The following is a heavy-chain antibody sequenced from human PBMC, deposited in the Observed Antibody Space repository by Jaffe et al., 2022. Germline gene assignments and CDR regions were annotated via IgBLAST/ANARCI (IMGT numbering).Heavy chain of an antibody. CDR3: ARVYYDYIWGSYRPLLNSYFDY. Sequence: QVQLQESGPGLVKPSETLSLTCTVSGGSVSSGSYYWSWIRQPPGKGLEWIGYIYYSGSTNYNPSLKSRVTISVDTSKNQFSLKLSSVTAADTAVYYCARVYYDYIWGSYRPLLNSYFDYWGQGTLVTVSS. D-gene: IGHD3-16*02. CDR1: GGSVSSGSYY. V-gene: IGHV4-61*01. CDR2: IYYSGST. J-gene: IGHJ4*02.